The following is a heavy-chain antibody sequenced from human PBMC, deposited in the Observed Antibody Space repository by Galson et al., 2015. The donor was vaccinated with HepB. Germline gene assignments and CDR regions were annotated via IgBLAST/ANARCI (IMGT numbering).Heavy chain of an antibody. CDR3: ARGVRFFDY. Sequence: CAISGDSVSSNTGAWNWIRQSPSRGLEWLGRTFYRSKWYSEYAISMRSRLTLNADTSNNQFSLQLSSVTPEDTAVYYCARGVRFFDYWGQGTLVTVSS. D-gene: IGHD3-16*02. J-gene: IGHJ4*02. CDR1: GDSVSSNTGA. V-gene: IGHV6-1*01. CDR2: TFYRSKWYS.